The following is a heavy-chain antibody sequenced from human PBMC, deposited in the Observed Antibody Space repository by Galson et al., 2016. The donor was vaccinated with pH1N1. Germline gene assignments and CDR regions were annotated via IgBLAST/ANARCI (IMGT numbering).Heavy chain of an antibody. CDR3: VKLTAAQDDYQYGMDV. Sequence: SLRLSCAASGFTFNSYAMHWVRQPPGKGLEWVSGISWKTGTIGYGDSVKGRFTISRDNAIKSLYLQMNSLRFEDTAVYYCVKLTAAQDDYQYGMDVWGQGTTVTVSS. CDR2: ISWKTGTI. V-gene: IGHV3-9*01. CDR1: GFTFNSYA. D-gene: IGHD5-12*01. J-gene: IGHJ6*02.